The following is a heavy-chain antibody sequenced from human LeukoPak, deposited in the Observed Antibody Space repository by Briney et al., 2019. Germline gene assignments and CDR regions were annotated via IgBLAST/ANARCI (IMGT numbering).Heavy chain of an antibody. Sequence: ASVKVSCKASGGTFSSYAITWVRQAPGQGLEWMGWINPNSGGTNYAQKFQGRVTMTRDTSISTAYMELSRLRSDDTAVYYCAGRYCSSTSCYPAAFDIWGQGTMVTVSS. J-gene: IGHJ3*02. CDR2: INPNSGGT. D-gene: IGHD2-2*01. V-gene: IGHV1-2*02. CDR1: GGTFSSYA. CDR3: AGRYCSSTSCYPAAFDI.